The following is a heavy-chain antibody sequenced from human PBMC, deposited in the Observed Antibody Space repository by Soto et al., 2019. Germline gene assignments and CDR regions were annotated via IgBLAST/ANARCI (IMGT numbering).Heavy chain of an antibody. D-gene: IGHD3-10*01. J-gene: IGHJ4*02. V-gene: IGHV3-23*01. CDR3: AKPAGAGSGNSWNVLYFDY. Sequence: GGSLSLSCAGSGFTFSNYVMSWVRQAPGKGLEWVSAITVSGGGTYYADSVKGRFTISRDNSKNTLYVQMNSLRVEDTAVYYCAKPAGAGSGNSWNVLYFDYWGQGALVTVSS. CDR2: ITVSGGGT. CDR1: GFTFSNYV.